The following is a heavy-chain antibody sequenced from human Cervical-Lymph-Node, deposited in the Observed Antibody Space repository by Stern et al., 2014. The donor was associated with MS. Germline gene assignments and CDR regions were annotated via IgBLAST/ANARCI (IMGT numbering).Heavy chain of an antibody. CDR3: AKDTRYSYGYE. CDR1: GFIFDDYT. CDR2: ISWDGGST. J-gene: IGHJ4*02. V-gene: IGHV3-43*01. D-gene: IGHD5-18*01. Sequence: QLVESGGVVVQPGGSLRLSCAASGFIFDDYTMHWVRQAPGKGLEWVSLISWDGGSTYYADSVKGRFTISRDNSKNSLYLQMNSLRTEDTALYYCAKDTRYSYGYEWGQGTLVTVSS.